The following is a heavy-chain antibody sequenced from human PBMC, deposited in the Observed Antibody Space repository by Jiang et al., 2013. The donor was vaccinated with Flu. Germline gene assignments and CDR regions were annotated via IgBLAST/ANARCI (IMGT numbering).Heavy chain of an antibody. Sequence: VQLLESGGGLVQPGGSLRLSCAASGFTFSSYEMNWVRQAPGKGLEWVSYISSSGSTIYYADSVKGRFTISRDNAKNSLYLQMNSLRAEDTAVYYCARDGIAVAGDYYYGMDVWGQGTTVTVSS. D-gene: IGHD6-19*01. CDR3: ARDGIAVAGDYYYGMDV. CDR1: GFTFSSYE. V-gene: IGHV3-48*03. CDR2: ISSSGSTI. J-gene: IGHJ6*02.